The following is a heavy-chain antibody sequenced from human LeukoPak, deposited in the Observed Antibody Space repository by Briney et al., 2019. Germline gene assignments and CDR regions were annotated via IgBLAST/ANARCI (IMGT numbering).Heavy chain of an antibody. CDR1: GFTFDDYG. Sequence: GGSLRLSCAASGFTFDDYGMSWVRQAPGKGLEWVSGINWKGSSTVYADSVKGRFTISRDNAKKSLYLQMNSLRAEDTALYYCAREPPPNLDYGGNSQDYYYYYYMDVWGKGTTVTVSS. CDR3: AREPPPNLDYGGNSQDYYYYYYMDV. D-gene: IGHD4-23*01. V-gene: IGHV3-20*04. CDR2: INWKGSST. J-gene: IGHJ6*03.